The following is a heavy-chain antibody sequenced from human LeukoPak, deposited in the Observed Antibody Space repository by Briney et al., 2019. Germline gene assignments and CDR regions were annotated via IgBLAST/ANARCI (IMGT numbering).Heavy chain of an antibody. CDR1: GGSISSSSYY. J-gene: IGHJ4*02. V-gene: IGHV4-39*01. CDR3: ARQEQQWLVRDY. Sequence: SETLSLTCTVSGGSISSSSYYWGWIRQPPGKGLEWIGSIYYSGSTYYNPSLKSRVTISVDTSKNQFSLKLSSVTAADTAVYYCARQEQQWLVRDYWGQGTLVTLSS. CDR2: IYYSGST. D-gene: IGHD6-19*01.